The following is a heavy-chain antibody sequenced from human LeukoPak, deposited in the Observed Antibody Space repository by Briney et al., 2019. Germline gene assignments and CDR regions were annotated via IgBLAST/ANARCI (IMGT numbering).Heavy chain of an antibody. V-gene: IGHV4-59*01. CDR3: ARGGPYSSSFFGY. CDR2: IYYSGST. CDR1: GASISSYY. Sequence: SETLSLTCTVSGASISSYYWSWIRQPPGKGLEWIGYIYYSGSTNYNPSLKSQVTISVDTSENQFSLKLSSVTAADTAVYYCARGGPYSSSFFGYWGQGTLVTVSS. D-gene: IGHD6-13*01. J-gene: IGHJ4*02.